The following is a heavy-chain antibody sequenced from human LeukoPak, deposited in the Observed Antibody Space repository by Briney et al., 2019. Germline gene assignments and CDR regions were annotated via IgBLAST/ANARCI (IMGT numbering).Heavy chain of an antibody. CDR3: ARESSVGAHKAFDY. D-gene: IGHD1-26*01. Sequence: QPGGSLRLSCAASGFTFSSYWMHWVRQAPGKGLVWVSRIKSDGSSTIYADSVKGRFTISRDNAKNTLYMQMNSLKAEDTAVYYCARESSVGAHKAFDYWGQGTLVTVSS. CDR1: GFTFSSYW. J-gene: IGHJ4*02. CDR2: IKSDGSST. V-gene: IGHV3-74*01.